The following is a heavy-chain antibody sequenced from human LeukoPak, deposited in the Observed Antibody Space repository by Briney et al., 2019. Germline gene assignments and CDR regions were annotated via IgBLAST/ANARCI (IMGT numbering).Heavy chain of an antibody. V-gene: IGHV4-30-2*01. J-gene: IGHJ5*02. CDR1: GGSISSGGYS. CDR2: IYNSGST. Sequence: PSQTLSLTCAVSGGSISSGGYSWSWIRQPPGKGLECTGYIYNSGSTYYNPSLKSRVTISVDRSKNQFSLKLNSVTAADTAVYYCARGVSMVRGRGWFDPWGQGTLVTVSS. CDR3: ARGVSMVRGRGWFDP. D-gene: IGHD3-10*01.